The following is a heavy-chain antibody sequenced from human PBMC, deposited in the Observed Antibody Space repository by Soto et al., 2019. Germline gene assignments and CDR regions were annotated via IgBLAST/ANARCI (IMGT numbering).Heavy chain of an antibody. D-gene: IGHD3-22*01. J-gene: IGHJ4*02. CDR3: ARAGKASDYDSSGYSPLFDY. Sequence: SVKVSCKASGGTFSSYAISWVRQAPGQGLEWMGGIIPIFGTANYAQKFQGRVTITADESTSTAYMELSSLRSEDTAVYYCARAGKASDYDSSGYSPLFDYWGQGTLVTVS. CDR2: IIPIFGTA. CDR1: GGTFSSYA. V-gene: IGHV1-69*13.